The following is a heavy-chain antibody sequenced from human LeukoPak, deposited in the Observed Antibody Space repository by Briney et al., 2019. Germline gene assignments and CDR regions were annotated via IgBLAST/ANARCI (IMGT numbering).Heavy chain of an antibody. D-gene: IGHD1-1*01. CDR3: ATDPTTAGTTRFGY. CDR1: GYTFTGHY. V-gene: IGHV1-2*02. Sequence: ASLKVSCKASGYTFTGHYIHWLRQAPGQGLEWMGWINPRSGGTNYAQKFQGRVTMTRGTSISTAYMELSRLTSDDTAVYYCATDPTTAGTTRFGYWGQGTLVTVSS. J-gene: IGHJ4*02. CDR2: INPRSGGT.